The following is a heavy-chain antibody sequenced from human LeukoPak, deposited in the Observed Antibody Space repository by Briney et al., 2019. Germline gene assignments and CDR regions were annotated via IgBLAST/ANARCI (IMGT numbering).Heavy chain of an antibody. CDR3: AGGVQGAGPFDY. J-gene: IGHJ4*02. CDR2: ISNSGTMI. Sequence: GGSLRLSCAASGFIFSDYYMSWIRQAPGKGLEWVSYISNSGTMIYYRDSVKGRFTVSRDNAKNSLYLQMNSLRAEDTALYYCAGGVQGAGPFDYWGQGSLVTVSS. CDR1: GFIFSDYY. V-gene: IGHV3-11*01. D-gene: IGHD3-16*01.